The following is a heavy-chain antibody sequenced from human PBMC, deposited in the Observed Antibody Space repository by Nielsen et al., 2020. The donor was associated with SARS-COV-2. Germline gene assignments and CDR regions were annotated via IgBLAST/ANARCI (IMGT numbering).Heavy chain of an antibody. CDR2: IYHSGST. J-gene: IGHJ4*02. CDR3: ARVKFGELLDY. Sequence: SWIRQPPGKGLEWIGYIYHSGSTYYNPSLKSRVTISVDRSKNQFSLKLSSVTAADTAVYYCARVKFGELLDYWGQGTLVTVSS. D-gene: IGHD3-10*01. V-gene: IGHV4-30-2*01.